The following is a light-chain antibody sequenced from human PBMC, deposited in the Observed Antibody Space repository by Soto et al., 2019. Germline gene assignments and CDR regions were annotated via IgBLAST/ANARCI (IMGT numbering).Light chain of an antibody. V-gene: IGKV1-5*01. Sequence: DIQMTQSPSTLSASVGDRVSITCRASQGISAWLAWYQQKPGKAPKLLIYDASILNGGVPSRFSGSGSGTEFNLIISSLQPDDLATYYCQQYGSYPPAFGQGTTVYI. CDR3: QQYGSYPPA. CDR1: QGISAW. J-gene: IGKJ1*01. CDR2: DAS.